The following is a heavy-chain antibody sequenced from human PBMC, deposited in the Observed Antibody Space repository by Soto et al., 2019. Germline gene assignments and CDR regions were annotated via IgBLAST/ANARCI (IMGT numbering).Heavy chain of an antibody. CDR3: ARSSTLLWFGELETNAFDI. Sequence: SETLSLTCTVSGGSISSYYWSWLRQPPGKGLEWIGYIYYSGSTNYNPSLKSRVTISVDTSKNQFSLKLSSVTAADTAVYYCARSSTLLWFGELETNAFDIWGQGTMVTVSS. V-gene: IGHV4-59*01. D-gene: IGHD3-10*01. CDR2: IYYSGST. J-gene: IGHJ3*02. CDR1: GGSISSYY.